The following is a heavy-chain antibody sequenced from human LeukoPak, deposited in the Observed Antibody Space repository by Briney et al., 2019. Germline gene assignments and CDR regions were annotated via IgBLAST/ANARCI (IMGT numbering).Heavy chain of an antibody. V-gene: IGHV3-23*01. CDR1: GFSFSTNP. CDR3: VKEHVDRAFTRSFEI. D-gene: IGHD3-3*02. J-gene: IGHJ3*02. CDR2: ISPDKT. Sequence: GGSLRLSCAASGFSFSTNPTSWVRQAPGKGLEWVSAISPDKTYYADSVKGRLTISRDNYKNTVDLHMNSPRAEDTAIYYCVKEHVDRAFTRSFEIWGQGIVVTVSS.